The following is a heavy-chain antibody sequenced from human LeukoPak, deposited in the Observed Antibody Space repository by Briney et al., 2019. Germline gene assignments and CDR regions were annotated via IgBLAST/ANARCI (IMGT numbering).Heavy chain of an antibody. V-gene: IGHV1-69*04. CDR1: GGTFSSYA. CDR2: IIPILGIA. CDR3: ARGGTVTTNDAFDI. J-gene: IGHJ3*02. Sequence: SVKVSCKASGGTFSSYAISWVRQAPGQGLEWMGRIIPILGIANYVQKFQGRVTITADKSTSTAYMELSSLRSEDTAVYYCARGGTVTTNDAFDIWGQGTMVTVSS. D-gene: IGHD4-17*01.